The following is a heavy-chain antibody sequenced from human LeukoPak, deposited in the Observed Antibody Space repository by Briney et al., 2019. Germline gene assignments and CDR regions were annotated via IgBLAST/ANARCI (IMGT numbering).Heavy chain of an antibody. CDR2: ITGSGMST. Sequence: GGSLRLSCSVSGLTFSNSAMAWVRQAPGKGLEWVSAITGSGMSTFYADSVKGRFTISRDNLKNTVYLRMNSLRAEDTAVYYCARLLEYYYYMDVWGKGTTVTVSS. CDR3: ARLLEYYYYMDV. J-gene: IGHJ6*03. CDR1: GLTFSNSA. V-gene: IGHV3-23*01. D-gene: IGHD3-3*01.